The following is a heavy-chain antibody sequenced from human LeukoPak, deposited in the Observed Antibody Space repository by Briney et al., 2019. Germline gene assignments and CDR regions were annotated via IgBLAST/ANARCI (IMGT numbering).Heavy chain of an antibody. Sequence: GGSLRLSCAASGFTFSGYSMNWVRQAPGKGLEWVSSISSSSSYIYYADSVKRRFTISRDNAKNSLYLQMNSLRAEDTAVYYCAVEGVTGTPCDYWGQGTLVTVSS. CDR2: ISSSSSYI. J-gene: IGHJ4*02. V-gene: IGHV3-21*01. CDR3: AVEGVTGTPCDY. CDR1: GFTFSGYS. D-gene: IGHD1-20*01.